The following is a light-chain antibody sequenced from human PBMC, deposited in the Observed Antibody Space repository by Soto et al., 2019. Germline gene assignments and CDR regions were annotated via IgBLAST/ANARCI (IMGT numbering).Light chain of an antibody. CDR1: QRIFTY. J-gene: IGKJ3*01. V-gene: IGKV1-39*01. Sequence: DIPMTQSPSSLSASVGDRVTITCRASQRIFTYLNWYQQKPGKAPKLLIYRASSLQSGVPSKFSGRGSGTDFTLTISSLQPEDFATYYCQQSYNTPRTFGPGTKVEIK. CDR3: QQSYNTPRT. CDR2: RAS.